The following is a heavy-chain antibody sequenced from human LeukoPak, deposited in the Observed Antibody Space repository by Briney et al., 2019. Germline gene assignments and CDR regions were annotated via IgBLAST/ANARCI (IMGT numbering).Heavy chain of an antibody. CDR3: ARVFFREFDP. V-gene: IGHV3-7*01. Sequence: GGSLRLSCAVSGFTFSSHWMNWVRQAPGKGLEWVANIKEDGSKNYYVDSVKGRFTISRDNAKNSLYLQMNSLRVEDTAVYYCARVFFREFDPWGQGTLVTVSS. D-gene: IGHD1-14*01. CDR1: GFTFSSHW. J-gene: IGHJ5*02. CDR2: IKEDGSKN.